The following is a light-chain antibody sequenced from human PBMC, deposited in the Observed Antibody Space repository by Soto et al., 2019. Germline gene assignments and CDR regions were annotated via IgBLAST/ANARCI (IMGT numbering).Light chain of an antibody. Sequence: IVMTQSPATLSVSPGEIDTLSCRASQYVSNKVAWYQQKPGQAPRLLILGASTRATGVPARFSGSGSGTELTLSISSLQSEYFAVYYCKQYKEWPPFTFGQGTRLEIK. CDR2: GAS. V-gene: IGKV3-15*01. CDR1: QYVSNK. CDR3: KQYKEWPPFT. J-gene: IGKJ5*01.